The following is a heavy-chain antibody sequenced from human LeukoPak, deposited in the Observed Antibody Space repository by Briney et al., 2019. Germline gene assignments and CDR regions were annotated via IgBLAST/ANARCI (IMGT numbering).Heavy chain of an antibody. D-gene: IGHD2-15*01. V-gene: IGHV3-7*01. J-gene: IGHJ6*02. CDR3: AREFVVVVAAADYYYYGIDV. Sequence: PGGSLKLSWAASGFTFSNYWMSWVRQAPGEGLEWVANIKQDGSEKYYVDSVKGRFTIPRDNAKNTLYLQMNSLRAEDTAVYYCAREFVVVVAAADYYYYGIDVWGQGTTVTVSS. CDR2: IKQDGSEK. CDR1: GFTFSNYW.